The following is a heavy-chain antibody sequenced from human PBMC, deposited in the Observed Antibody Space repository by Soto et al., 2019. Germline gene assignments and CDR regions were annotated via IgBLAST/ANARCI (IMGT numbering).Heavy chain of an antibody. D-gene: IGHD4-17*01. J-gene: IGHJ4*02. CDR2: IIPILCIA. V-gene: IGHV1-69*02. CDR3: ATLGPYGDYVNGY. Sequence: QVQLVQSGAEVKKPGSSVKVSCKASGGTFSSYTISWVRQAPGQGLEWMGRIIPILCIANYAQKFQGRVTITAAKSTSTAYMELSSLRSEDTAVYYCATLGPYGDYVNGYWGQGTLVTVSS. CDR1: GGTFSSYT.